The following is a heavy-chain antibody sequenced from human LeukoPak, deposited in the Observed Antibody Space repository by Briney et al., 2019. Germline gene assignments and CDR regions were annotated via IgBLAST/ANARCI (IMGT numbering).Heavy chain of an antibody. J-gene: IGHJ4*02. V-gene: IGHV1-18*01. CDR1: GYTFTSYG. CDR2: ISAYNGNT. D-gene: IGHD3-10*01. Sequence: ASVKVSCKASGYTFTSYGISWVRQAPGQGLEWMGWISAYNGNTNYAQKLQGRVTMTTDTSTSTAYMELRSLRSDDTAVYYCAREGVYYGSGSYSGYWGQGTLVTVSS. CDR3: AREGVYYGSGSYSGY.